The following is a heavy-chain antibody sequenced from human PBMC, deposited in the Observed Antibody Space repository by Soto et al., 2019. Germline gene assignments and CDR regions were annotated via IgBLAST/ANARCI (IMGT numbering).Heavy chain of an antibody. CDR2: IIPIFGPA. Sequence: QVQLVQSGAEVKKPGSSVKVSCKASGGTFSSYAISWVRQAPGQGLEWMGGIIPIFGPANYAQKFQGRVTITADDSTSTAHMELSSLRSEDTAVYYCARECEVPYYYCMDVWGQGTTVPVSS. CDR3: ARECEVPYYYCMDV. J-gene: IGHJ6*02. V-gene: IGHV1-69*01. CDR1: GGTFSSYA.